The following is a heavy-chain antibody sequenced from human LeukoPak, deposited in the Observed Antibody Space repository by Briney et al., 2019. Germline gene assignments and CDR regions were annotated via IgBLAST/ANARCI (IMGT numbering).Heavy chain of an antibody. CDR1: GYSFTSYW. J-gene: IGHJ3*02. D-gene: IGHD5-24*01. Sequence: GASLKISCKGSGYSFTSYWIGWVRQLPGKGLEWMGIIYPGDSDTRYSPSFQGQVTISADRSISTAYLQWSSLKASDTAMYYCARQTVEMATVDIWGQGTMVTVSS. V-gene: IGHV5-51*01. CDR2: IYPGDSDT. CDR3: ARQTVEMATVDI.